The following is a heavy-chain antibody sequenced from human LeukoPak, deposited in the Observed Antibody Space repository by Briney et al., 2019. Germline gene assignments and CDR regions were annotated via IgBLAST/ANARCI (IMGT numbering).Heavy chain of an antibody. CDR3: ARHDNWNFPY. CDR2: IKQDGSEE. V-gene: IGHV3-7*01. J-gene: IGHJ4*02. Sequence: GGSLRLSCAASGFTFSGNWMTWVRQAPGRGLEWVANIKQDGSEEYYVNSVKGRFTISRDNAKNSLYLHMSGLRAEDTAVYYCARHDNWNFPYWGQGTLVTVSS. D-gene: IGHD1-7*01. CDR1: GFTFSGNW.